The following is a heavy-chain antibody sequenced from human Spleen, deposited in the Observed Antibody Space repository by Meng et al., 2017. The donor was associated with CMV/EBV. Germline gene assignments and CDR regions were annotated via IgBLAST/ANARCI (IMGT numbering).Heavy chain of an antibody. CDR1: GLTFSGYT. D-gene: IGHD2-2*02. CDR3: AKGITEHGLEPFNVVVPAAISYGMDV. Sequence: GESLKISCAASGLTFSGYTMNWVRQAPGKGPEWVLSISNAGSYIYYADSVKGRFTLSRDNAKNSLFLQMNSLRAEDTAVYYCAKGITEHGLEPFNVVVPAAISYGMDVWGQGTTVTVSS. CDR2: ISNAGSYI. J-gene: IGHJ6*02. V-gene: IGHV3-21*04.